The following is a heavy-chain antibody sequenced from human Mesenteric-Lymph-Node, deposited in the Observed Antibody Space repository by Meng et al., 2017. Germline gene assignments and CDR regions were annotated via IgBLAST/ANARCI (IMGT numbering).Heavy chain of an antibody. CDR3: ARGFVKYTVTRVGNWFDP. CDR2: IYYSGST. J-gene: IGHJ5*02. V-gene: IGHV4-31*03. Sequence: QVHLQESGPGLVKPAQTLSLTCTVSGGSISSGGYYWSWIRQHPGKGLEWIGYIYYSGSTYYNPSLKSRVTMSVDTSKNQFSLKLSSVTAVDTAVYYCARGFVKYTVTRVGNWFDPWGQGTLVTVSS. CDR1: GGSISSGGYY. D-gene: IGHD4-17*01.